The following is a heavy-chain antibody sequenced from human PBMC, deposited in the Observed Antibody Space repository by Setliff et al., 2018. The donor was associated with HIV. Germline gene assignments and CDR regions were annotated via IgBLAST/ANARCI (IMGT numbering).Heavy chain of an antibody. D-gene: IGHD1-1*01. Sequence: SETLSLTCTVSGDSITSDNFFWTWIRQNPGKGLEWIGYIYFSGSVTSNPSLKSPLSISVDTSKNQFSLRLSSVTAADTAVFFCARHLYWNPDAFDIWGQGTMVTVSS. V-gene: IGHV4-30-4*08. CDR1: GDSITSDNFF. CDR3: ARHLYWNPDAFDI. CDR2: IYFSGSV. J-gene: IGHJ3*02.